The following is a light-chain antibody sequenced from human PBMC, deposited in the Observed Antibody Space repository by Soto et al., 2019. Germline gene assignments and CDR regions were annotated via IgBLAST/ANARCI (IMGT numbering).Light chain of an antibody. CDR1: QSVSSSY. V-gene: IGKV3-15*01. CDR3: QQYQNWPVT. Sequence: EIVLTQYPGTLSLSPGERGTLSCRASQSVSSSYLAWYQQKPGQVPRLVIYGASTRATGITARFSGSGSGTEFTLTISSLQSEDFAVYYCQQYQNWPVTVGQGTKVEIK. CDR2: GAS. J-gene: IGKJ1*01.